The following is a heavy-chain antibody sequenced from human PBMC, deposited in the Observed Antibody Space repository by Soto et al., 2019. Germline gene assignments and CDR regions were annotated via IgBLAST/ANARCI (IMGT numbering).Heavy chain of an antibody. D-gene: IGHD2-8*02. V-gene: IGHV4-31*03. CDR3: ARFAKEENPKVVSWYSFDY. CDR2: IYYSGRT. CDR1: GGSISSGGYY. Sequence: PSETLSLTCTVSGGSISSGGYYWRWIRQHPGKGLEWIGNIYYSGRTYYNPSLKSRVAISVDTSKNQFSLNLSSVTAADTAVYYCARFAKEENPKVVSWYSFDYWGQGTLVTVSS. J-gene: IGHJ4*02.